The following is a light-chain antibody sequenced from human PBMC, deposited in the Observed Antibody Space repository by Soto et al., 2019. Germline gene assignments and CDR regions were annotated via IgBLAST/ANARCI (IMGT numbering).Light chain of an antibody. Sequence: WAQSPGSLSLSPGESATLSCRASQSVSTSYLAWYQQKFGQAPRLLIYDASNRATGIPARFSGSGSGTDFTLTISSLEPEDFAVYYCQQRSNRPPFAFGPGTKVDIK. CDR1: QSVSTSY. J-gene: IGKJ3*01. CDR2: DAS. V-gene: IGKV3-11*01. CDR3: QQRSNRPPFA.